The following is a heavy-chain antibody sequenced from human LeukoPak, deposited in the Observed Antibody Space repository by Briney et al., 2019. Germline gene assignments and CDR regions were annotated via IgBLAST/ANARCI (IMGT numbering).Heavy chain of an antibody. CDR3: ARGATADDYVWGSYREPIDY. CDR1: GFTVSSNY. D-gene: IGHD3-16*02. CDR2: IVSGDNA. V-gene: IGHV3-66*01. J-gene: IGHJ4*02. Sequence: PGGSLRLSCAASGFTVSSNYMSWVRQAPGKGLEWVSIIVSGDNAYFADSVKGRFTISRDNSKNTLYLQLNSLRAEDTAVYYCARGATADDYVWGSYREPIDYWGQGTLVTVSS.